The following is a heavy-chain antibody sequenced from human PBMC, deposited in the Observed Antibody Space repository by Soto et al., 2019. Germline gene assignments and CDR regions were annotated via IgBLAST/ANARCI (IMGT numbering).Heavy chain of an antibody. CDR2: IYYSGST. Sequence: SETLSLTCTVSGGSISSYYWSWIRQPPGKGLEWIGYIYYSGSTNYNPSLKSRVTISVDTSKNQFSLKLSSVTAADTAVYYCARVGNIVATIDYWGQGTLVTVS. CDR3: ARVGNIVATIDY. J-gene: IGHJ4*02. D-gene: IGHD5-12*01. CDR1: GGSISSYY. V-gene: IGHV4-59*01.